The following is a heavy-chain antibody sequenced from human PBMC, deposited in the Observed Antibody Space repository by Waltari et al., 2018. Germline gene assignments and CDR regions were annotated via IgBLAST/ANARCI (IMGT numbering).Heavy chain of an antibody. J-gene: IGHJ4*02. CDR3: ARGGFWRTRQGGYFDY. D-gene: IGHD3-3*01. CDR1: GGSFSGYY. V-gene: IGHV4-34*01. CDR2: INHSGST. Sequence: QVQLQQWGAGLLKPSETLSLTCAVYGGSFSGYYWSWIRQPPGKGLEWIGEINHSGSTNYNPSLKSRVTISVDTSKNQFSLKLSSVTAADTAVYYCARGGFWRTRQGGYFDYWGQGTLVTVSS.